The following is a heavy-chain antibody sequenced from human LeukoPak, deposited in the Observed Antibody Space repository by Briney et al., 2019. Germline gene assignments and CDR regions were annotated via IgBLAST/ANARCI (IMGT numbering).Heavy chain of an antibody. CDR3: ARGRGYSYGYHLDY. D-gene: IGHD5-18*01. V-gene: IGHV3-30*03. CDR2: ISYDGSKK. Sequence: GGSLRLSCAASGFTFSTYGMHWVRQVPGKGLEWVAVISYDGSKKYYADSVKGRFTISRDKSKNTLYLQMNSLRGEDTAVYYCARGRGYSYGYHLDYWGQGSLVTVSS. CDR1: GFTFSTYG. J-gene: IGHJ4*02.